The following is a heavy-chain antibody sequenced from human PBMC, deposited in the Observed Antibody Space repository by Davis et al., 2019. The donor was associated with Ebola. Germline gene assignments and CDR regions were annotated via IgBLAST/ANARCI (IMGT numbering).Heavy chain of an antibody. V-gene: IGHV3-7*03. CDR2: IKQDGSEK. CDR3: ARGVKGSSSSWYYYYGMDV. Sequence: PGGSLRLSCAASGFTSSNYWMSWVRQAPGKGLEWVANIKQDGSEKYYVDSVKGRFTISRDNAKNSLYLQMHSLRAEDTAVYYCARGVKGSSSSWYYYYGMDVWGQGTTVTVSS. CDR1: GFTSSNYW. D-gene: IGHD6-6*01. J-gene: IGHJ6*02.